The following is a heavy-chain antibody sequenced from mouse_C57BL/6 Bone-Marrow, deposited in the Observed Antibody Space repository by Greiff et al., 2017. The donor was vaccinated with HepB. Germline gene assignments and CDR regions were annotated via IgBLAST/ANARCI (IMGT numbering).Heavy chain of an antibody. CDR3: ARCGLRRSFAD. CDR2: INPNNGGT. V-gene: IGHV1-26*01. Sequence: EVQLQQSGPELVKPGASVKISCKASGYTFTDYYMNWVKQSHGKSLEWIGDINPNNGGTSYNQKFKGKATLTVDKSSSTAYMALRSLTSEDSAVYYCARCGLRRSFADWGQGTLVTVAA. J-gene: IGHJ3*01. CDR1: GYTFTDYY. D-gene: IGHD2-4*01.